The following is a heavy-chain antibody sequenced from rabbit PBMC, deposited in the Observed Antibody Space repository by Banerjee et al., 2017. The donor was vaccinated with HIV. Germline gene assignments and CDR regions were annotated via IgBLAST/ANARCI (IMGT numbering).Heavy chain of an antibody. J-gene: IGHJ4*01. Sequence: QSLEESGGDLVKPGASLTLTCTASGFSFSSDYDMCWVRQAPGKGLEWIACIDGGSGGSTYYASWAKGRFTISKTSSTTVTLQMTSLTAADTATYFCARDLYSYGYAGYGYATDLWGPGTLVSVS. CDR1: GFSFSSDYD. D-gene: IGHD6-1*01. CDR3: ARDLYSYGYAGYGYATDL. CDR2: IDGGSGGST. V-gene: IGHV1S40*01.